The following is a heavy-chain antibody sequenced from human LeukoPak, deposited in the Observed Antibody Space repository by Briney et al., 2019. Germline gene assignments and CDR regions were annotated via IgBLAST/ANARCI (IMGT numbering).Heavy chain of an antibody. Sequence: GAPVKVSCKASGYTFTSYDINWVRQAPGQGLEWMGGIIPIFGTANYAQKFQGRVTITADESTSTAYMELSSLRSEDTAVYYCARAHRQLERLGRYYFDYWGQGTLVTVSS. D-gene: IGHD1-1*01. J-gene: IGHJ4*02. CDR2: IIPIFGTA. CDR1: GYTFTSYD. V-gene: IGHV1-69*13. CDR3: ARAHRQLERLGRYYFDY.